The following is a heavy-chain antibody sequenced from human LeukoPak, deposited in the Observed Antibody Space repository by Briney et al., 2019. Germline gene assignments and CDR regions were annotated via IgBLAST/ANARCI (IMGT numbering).Heavy chain of an antibody. J-gene: IGHJ4*02. CDR3: GRASSGGSSDY. V-gene: IGHV4-39*07. Sequence: PSETLSLTCTISGGSISSSDYYWGWIRQPPGKGLEWIGSMYYSGSTNYNPSLKSRVIISVDTSKNLFSLKLSSVTAADTAVYYCGRASSGGSSDYWGQGTQVTVSS. CDR1: GGSISSSDYY. CDR2: MYYSGST. D-gene: IGHD2-15*01.